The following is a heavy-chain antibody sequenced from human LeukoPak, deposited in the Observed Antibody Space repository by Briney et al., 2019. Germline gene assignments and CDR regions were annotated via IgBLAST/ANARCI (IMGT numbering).Heavy chain of an antibody. V-gene: IGHV1-69*13. Sequence: SVKVSCKASGGTFSSYAISWVRQAPGQGLEWMGGIIPIFGTANYAQKFQGRVTITADESTSTAYMELSSLRSEDTAVYYCARGVGATISYYHYYIDVWGKGTTVTVSS. CDR1: GGTFSSYA. CDR2: IIPIFGTA. J-gene: IGHJ6*03. CDR3: ARGVGATISYYHYYIDV. D-gene: IGHD1-26*01.